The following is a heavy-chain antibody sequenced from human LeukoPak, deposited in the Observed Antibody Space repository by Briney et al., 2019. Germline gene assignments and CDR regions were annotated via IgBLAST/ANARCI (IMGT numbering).Heavy chain of an antibody. D-gene: IGHD4-23*01. CDR3: ARQIGGSAFRGWFDP. Sequence: PSETLSLTCTVSGGSISSSSYSWGWIRQPPGKGLEWIGSIYYSGSTYYNPSLKSRVTISVDTSKNQFSLKLSSVTAADTAVYYCARQIGGSAFRGWFDPWGQGTLVTVSS. V-gene: IGHV4-39*01. J-gene: IGHJ5*02. CDR2: IYYSGST. CDR1: GGSISSSSYS.